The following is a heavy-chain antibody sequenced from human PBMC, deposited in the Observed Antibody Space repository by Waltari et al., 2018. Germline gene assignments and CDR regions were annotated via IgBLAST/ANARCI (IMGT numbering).Heavy chain of an antibody. CDR2: IYHSVST. J-gene: IGHJ4*02. CDR1: GYSISSGYY. CDR3: ARARTLVGVPYYFDY. Sequence: QVQLQESGPGLVKPSETLSLTCAVSGYSISSGYYWGWIRQPPGKGLEWIGSIYHSVSTNYSPSLKSRVTISVDTSKNQFSLKLSSVTAADTAVYYCARARTLVGVPYYFDYWGQGTLVTVSS. D-gene: IGHD1-26*01. V-gene: IGHV4-38-2*01.